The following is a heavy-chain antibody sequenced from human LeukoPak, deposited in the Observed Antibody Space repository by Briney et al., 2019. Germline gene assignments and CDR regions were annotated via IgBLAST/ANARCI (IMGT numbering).Heavy chain of an antibody. CDR2: ISYDGSNK. J-gene: IGHJ6*04. CDR1: GFTFGSYA. V-gene: IGHV3-30*04. D-gene: IGHD6-13*01. CDR3: ARDVEDSSSWWARDYYYGMDV. Sequence: PGRSLRLPCAASGFTFGSYAMYWVRQAPGKGLERVAVISYDGSNKYYADSVKGRFTISRDNSKNTLYLQMNSLRAEDTAVYYCARDVEDSSSWWARDYYYGMDVWGKGTTVTVSS.